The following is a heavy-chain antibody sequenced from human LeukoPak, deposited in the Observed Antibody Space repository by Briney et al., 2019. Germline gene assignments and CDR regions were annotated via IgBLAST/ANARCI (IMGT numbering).Heavy chain of an antibody. V-gene: IGHV1-69*02. CDR3: ARTMVVVPAEGFRYYYMDV. J-gene: IGHJ6*03. CDR2: IIPILGIA. Sequence: SVKVSCKASGGTFSSYSISWVRQAPGQGLEWMGRIIPILGIANYAQKFQGRVTITADKSTSTAYMELSSLRSEDTAVYYCARTMVVVPAEGFRYYYMDVWGKGTTVTVSS. D-gene: IGHD2-2*01. CDR1: GGTFSSYS.